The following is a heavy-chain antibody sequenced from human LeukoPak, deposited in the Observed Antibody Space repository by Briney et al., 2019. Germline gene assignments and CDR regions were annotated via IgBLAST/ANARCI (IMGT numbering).Heavy chain of an antibody. D-gene: IGHD3-10*01. J-gene: IGHJ4*02. CDR1: GVSFSGYY. CDR3: ARGIRRGAGFDY. V-gene: IGHV4-34*01. Sequence: PSETLSLTCAVSGVSFSGYYWSWIRQPPGKGLEWVGEIIHSGRTNYNPSVKSRVTITVDTSKNQYSLKLSSVTAADTAVYYCARGIRRGAGFDYWGQGTLVTVSS. CDR2: IIHSGRT.